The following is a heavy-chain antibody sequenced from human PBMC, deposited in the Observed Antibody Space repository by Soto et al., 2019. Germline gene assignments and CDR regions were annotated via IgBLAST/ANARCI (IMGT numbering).Heavy chain of an antibody. CDR2: IDPNSGGT. Sequence: QVQLVQSGAEVKKPGASVRVSCKASGYSFTGYYIHWVRQAPGQGLEWMGWIDPNSGGTRYAHNFQGRVPGNRDKSISTAYMELSRLRSDGTALYYFSRLMYSSLGGVWYDPWGHGTPVTVSS. CDR3: SRLMYSSLGGVWYDP. J-gene: IGHJ5*02. V-gene: IGHV1-2*07. CDR1: GYSFTGYY. D-gene: IGHD3-16*01.